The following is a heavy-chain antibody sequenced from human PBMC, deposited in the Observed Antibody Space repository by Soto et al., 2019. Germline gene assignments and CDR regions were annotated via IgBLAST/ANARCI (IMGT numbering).Heavy chain of an antibody. CDR3: ARDRIVVPAARRYGMDV. V-gene: IGHV1-3*01. CDR2: INAGNGNT. Sequence: ASVKVCCKASGYTFTSYAMHWVRQAPGQRLEWMGWINAGNGNTKYSQKFQGRVTITRDTSASTAYMELSSLRSEDTAVYYCARDRIVVPAARRYGMDVWGQGTTVTVSS. CDR1: GYTFTSYA. D-gene: IGHD2-2*01. J-gene: IGHJ6*02.